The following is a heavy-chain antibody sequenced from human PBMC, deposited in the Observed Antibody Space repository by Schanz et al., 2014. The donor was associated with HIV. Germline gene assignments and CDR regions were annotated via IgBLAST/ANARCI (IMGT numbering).Heavy chain of an antibody. CDR3: ARAGQLALEQGWGNYYYYYYYGMDV. Sequence: EVQVVESGGGLAQPGRSLRLSCVVSGFTLSSYWMNWVRQAPGKGLEWVANIKQDGSEKHYVDSVKGRFTISRDNAQNSLYLQMNSLRAEDTAVYYCARAGQLALEQGWGNYYYYYYYGMDVWGQGTTVTVSS. CDR1: GFTLSSYW. D-gene: IGHD1-7*01. J-gene: IGHJ6*02. CDR2: IKQDGSEK. V-gene: IGHV3-7*01.